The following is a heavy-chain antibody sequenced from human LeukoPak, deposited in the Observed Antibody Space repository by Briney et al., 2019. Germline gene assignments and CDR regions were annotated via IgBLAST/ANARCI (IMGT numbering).Heavy chain of an antibody. CDR2: IYSGVPT. CDR1: GVSISRFY. CDR3: VQSTGWPGFDY. D-gene: IGHD1-1*01. Sequence: SEPLSLTCTTSGVSISRFYWSWLRQPPGKGLEWIGNIYSGVPTYFNPSLKSRVIIPVDTSKNQFSLKLAHVNAADTAMYYWVQSTGWPGFDYWGEGILVTVSS. J-gene: IGHJ4*02. V-gene: IGHV4-4*09.